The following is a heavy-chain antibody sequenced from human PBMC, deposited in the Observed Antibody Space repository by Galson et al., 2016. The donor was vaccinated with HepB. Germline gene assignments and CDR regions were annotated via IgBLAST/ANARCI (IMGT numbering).Heavy chain of an antibody. V-gene: IGHV1-18*01. CDR1: GYTFTNYG. CDR2: ISPYNGNI. D-gene: IGHD1-26*01. CDR3: ARDRSSRWELPRGFDY. J-gene: IGHJ4*02. Sequence: SVKVSCKASGYTFTNYGIPWVRQAPGQGLEWMGWISPYNGNINYAQKLQGRVTMTTDTSTNTAYMELRSLRSDDTAVYYCARDRSSRWELPRGFDYWGQGTLVTVSS.